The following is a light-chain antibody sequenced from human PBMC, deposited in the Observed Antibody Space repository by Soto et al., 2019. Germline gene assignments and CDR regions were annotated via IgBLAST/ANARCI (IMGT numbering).Light chain of an antibody. CDR3: QQVHDYPIT. CDR2: GAS. Sequence: DIQLAQSPSFLSASVGDRVTVTCRSSQDLSSYLAWYQQKPGKATKVLIYGASTLQSGVPPRFGGSGSETAITLTISSLQPEDFATYYCQQVHDYPITFGGGTKVEI. CDR1: QDLSSY. J-gene: IGKJ4*01. V-gene: IGKV1-9*01.